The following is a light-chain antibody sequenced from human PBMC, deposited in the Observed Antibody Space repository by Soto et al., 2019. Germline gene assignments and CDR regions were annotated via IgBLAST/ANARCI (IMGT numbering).Light chain of an antibody. V-gene: IGKV3-11*01. CDR3: QQRTNGPPLFT. J-gene: IGKJ3*01. CDR2: GSS. CDR1: HTVGSY. Sequence: ESVLTQAPATLSLSPGERATLSCRSSHTVGSYLAWYQQKPGQAPRLLIYGSSNRATGIPARFSGSGSGTDFSLTISSLETEDFAVYYCQQRTNGPPLFTFGPGTKVDIK.